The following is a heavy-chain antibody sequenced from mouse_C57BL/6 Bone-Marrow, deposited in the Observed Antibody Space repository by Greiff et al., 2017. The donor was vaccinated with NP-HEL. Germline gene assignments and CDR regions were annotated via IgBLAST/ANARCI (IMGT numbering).Heavy chain of an antibody. Sequence: VKLLESGAELVKPGASVKMSCKASGYTFTTYPIEWMKQSHGKCLEWIGNFHPYNDDNKDNEKVKGKATLTVEKSSSTVYLDLSRLTSDDSAVYYCARRSNFDYAMDYWGQGTSVTVSS. CDR3: ARRSNFDYAMDY. V-gene: IGHV1-47*01. J-gene: IGHJ4*01. CDR2: FHPYNDDN. D-gene: IGHD1-1*01. CDR1: GYTFTTYP.